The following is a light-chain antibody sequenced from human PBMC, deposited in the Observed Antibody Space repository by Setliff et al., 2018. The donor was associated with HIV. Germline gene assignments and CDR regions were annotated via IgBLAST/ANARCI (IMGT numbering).Light chain of an antibody. CDR3: SSYTSTDTWV. J-gene: IGLJ3*02. V-gene: IGLV2-14*03. CDR1: TSDIAAFKY. CDR2: EVS. Sequence: QSALAQTASVSGAPGQSITIACTGTTSDIAAFKYISWYQQHPGTAPKLIIYEVSNRPSGVSYRFSGSKSGNTASLTISGLQVEDEADYHCSSYTSTDTWVFGGGTKVTVL.